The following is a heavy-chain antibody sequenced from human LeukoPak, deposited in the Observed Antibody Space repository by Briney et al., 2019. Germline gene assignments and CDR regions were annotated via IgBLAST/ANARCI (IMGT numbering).Heavy chain of an antibody. CDR2: IYSGGST. Sequence: GGSLRLSCAASGFTVSSNYMSWVRQAPGKGLEGVSVIYSGGSTYYADSVKGRFTISRDNAKNTLYLQMNSLRAEDTAVYYCASSSSAYYFDYWGQGTLVTVSS. CDR1: GFTVSSNY. J-gene: IGHJ4*02. V-gene: IGHV3-66*01. D-gene: IGHD6-6*01. CDR3: ASSSSAYYFDY.